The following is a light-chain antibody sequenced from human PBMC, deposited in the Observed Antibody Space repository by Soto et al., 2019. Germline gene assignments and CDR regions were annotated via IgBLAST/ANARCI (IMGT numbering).Light chain of an antibody. CDR1: QSVSSSY. J-gene: IGKJ1*01. Sequence: DIVLTQSPGTLSLSPGERATLSCRASQSVSSSYLAWYQQKPGQAPRLLIYGSPSRATGIPDRFSGSGSGTDFTLTISRLEPEDFAVYFCQQYDMSPWTFGQGTKVEIK. CDR2: GSP. V-gene: IGKV3-20*01. CDR3: QQYDMSPWT.